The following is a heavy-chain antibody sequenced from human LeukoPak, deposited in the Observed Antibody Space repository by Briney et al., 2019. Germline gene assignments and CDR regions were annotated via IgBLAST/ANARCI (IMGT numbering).Heavy chain of an antibody. J-gene: IGHJ6*02. CDR3: ARDVEQQLVLDYYYGMDV. CDR2: ISSNGGST. V-gene: IGHV3-64D*06. CDR1: GFTFSSYA. D-gene: IGHD6-13*01. Sequence: PGGSLRLSCSASGFTFSSYAMHWVRQAPGKGLEYVSAISSNGGSTYYADSVKGRFTISRDNSKNTLYLQMSSLRAEDTAVYYCARDVEQQLVLDYYYGMDVWGQGTTVTVSS.